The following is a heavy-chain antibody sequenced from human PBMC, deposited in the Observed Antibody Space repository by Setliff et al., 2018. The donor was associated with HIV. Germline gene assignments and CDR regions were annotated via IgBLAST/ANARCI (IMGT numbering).Heavy chain of an antibody. CDR3: ARDRVVGATLDPLDL. CDR1: GFTFSNYW. D-gene: IGHD1-26*01. CDR2: IKQDGSEK. Sequence: LRLSCAASGFTFSNYWMSWVRQAPGKGLEWVANIKQDGSEKNYVDSVKGRFTISRDNAKNSLYLQMNSLRAEDTAVYYCARDRVVGATLDPLDLWGQGTMVTVSS. V-gene: IGHV3-7*01. J-gene: IGHJ3*01.